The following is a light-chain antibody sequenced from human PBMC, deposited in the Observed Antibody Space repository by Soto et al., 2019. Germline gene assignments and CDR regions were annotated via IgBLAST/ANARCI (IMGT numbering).Light chain of an antibody. Sequence: EIVLTQSPGTLSLSPGERATLSCRASQSVSSNNLAWYQQRPGQAPRVVIYGASTRATGIPESFSGSGSGTDFTLTISRLEPEYFAVYYCQQYGRSPFTFGPGTKVDIK. J-gene: IGKJ3*01. V-gene: IGKV3-20*01. CDR1: QSVSSNN. CDR3: QQYGRSPFT. CDR2: GAS.